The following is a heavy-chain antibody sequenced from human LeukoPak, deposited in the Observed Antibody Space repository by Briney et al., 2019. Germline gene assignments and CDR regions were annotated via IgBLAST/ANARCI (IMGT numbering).Heavy chain of an antibody. Sequence: PGGSLRLSCAASGFTFSNAWMSWVRQAPGKGLVWVSRINSDGSSTSYADSVKGRFTISRDNAKNTLYLQMNSLRAEDTAVYYCARGVMVRGVIIGQYFDYWGQGTLVTVSS. J-gene: IGHJ4*02. D-gene: IGHD3-10*01. CDR1: GFTFSNAW. CDR3: ARGVMVRGVIIGQYFDY. V-gene: IGHV3-74*01. CDR2: INSDGSST.